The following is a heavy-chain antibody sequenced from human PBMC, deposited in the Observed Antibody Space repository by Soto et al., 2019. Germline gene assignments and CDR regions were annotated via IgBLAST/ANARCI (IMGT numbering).Heavy chain of an antibody. CDR2: INPSGGST. J-gene: IGHJ4*02. Sequence: QVQLVQSGAEVKKPGASVKVSCKASGYIFTNHYIHWVRQAPGQGLEWMGIINPSGGSTNYLQKFQGRVTMTRETSTSTVYMELSSLRSEDTAVYFCARADYYDSSGFYYDYWGQGTLVTVSS. CDR1: GYIFTNHY. V-gene: IGHV1-46*01. CDR3: ARADYYDSSGFYYDY. D-gene: IGHD3-22*01.